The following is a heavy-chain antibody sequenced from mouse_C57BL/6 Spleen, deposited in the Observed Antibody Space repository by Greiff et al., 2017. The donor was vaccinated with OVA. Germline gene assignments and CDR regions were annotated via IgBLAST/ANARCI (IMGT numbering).Heavy chain of an antibody. CDR2: IHPSDSDP. CDR1: GYTFTSYW. CDR3: AMDDDYGDWFAY. V-gene: IGHV1-74*01. D-gene: IGHD2-4*01. J-gene: IGHJ3*01. Sequence: QVQLQQPGAELVKPGASVKVSCKASGYTFTSYWMHWVKQRPGQGLEWIGRIHPSDSDPNYNQKFKGKATLTVDKSSSTAYMQLSSLTSEDSAVYYCAMDDDYGDWFAYWGQGTLVTVSA.